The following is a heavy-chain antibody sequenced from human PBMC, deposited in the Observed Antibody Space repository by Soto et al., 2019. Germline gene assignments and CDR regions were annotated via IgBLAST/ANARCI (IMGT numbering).Heavy chain of an antibody. J-gene: IGHJ5*01. Sequence: QVQLQESGPGLVKPSETLSLTCTVSGASISSGSHYWSWIRQPPGKGLEWIGYIYHTGSTNYNPSLNRRVTMSVDTSKNQFSLKLNSVTAADTAVYYCTRGGSIAAAVVDSWGQGTLVTVSS. CDR3: TRGGSIAAAVVDS. D-gene: IGHD6-13*01. CDR2: IYHTGST. V-gene: IGHV4-61*01. CDR1: GASISSGSHY.